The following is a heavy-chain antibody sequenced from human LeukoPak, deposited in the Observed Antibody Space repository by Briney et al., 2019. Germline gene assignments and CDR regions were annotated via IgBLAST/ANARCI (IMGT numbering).Heavy chain of an antibody. CDR2: IYGGDSDT. J-gene: IGHJ4*02. CDR3: ARGDYFDC. Sequence: GESLKISCKGSGYRFSSNWIAWVRQIPGGGLEWMGSIYGGDSDTRYSPSFQGQVTISADKSISTAYLQWSSLKASDTAMYYCARGDYFDCWGQGTLVTVSS. V-gene: IGHV5-51*01. CDR1: GYRFSSNW.